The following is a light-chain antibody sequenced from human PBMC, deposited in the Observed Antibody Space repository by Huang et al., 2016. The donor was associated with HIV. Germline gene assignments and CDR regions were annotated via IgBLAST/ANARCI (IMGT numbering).Light chain of an antibody. CDR1: QAISSY. CDR3: QQYYTYPYT. J-gene: IGKJ2*01. Sequence: AIRITQSPSSLSASTGDRVTITCRASQAISSYLAWYQQKPGKAPKLLIYAASTLQSGIPSMFGGSGSGTDFTLTISCLQSEDFATYYCQQYYTYPYTFGQGTKLEFK. V-gene: IGKV1-8*01. CDR2: AAS.